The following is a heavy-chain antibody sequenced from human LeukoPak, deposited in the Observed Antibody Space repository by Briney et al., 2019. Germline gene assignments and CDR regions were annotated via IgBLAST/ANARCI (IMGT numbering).Heavy chain of an antibody. D-gene: IGHD1-26*01. J-gene: IGHJ4*02. Sequence: GGSLRLSCAASGFTFSTYAVSWVRQAPGKGLEWVSAISNSGGNTYYADSVKGRFTISRDNSKNTLYLQMNSLRAEDTAVYYCANRGSVGPYWGQGTLVTVSS. CDR2: ISNSGGNT. CDR3: ANRGSVGPY. V-gene: IGHV3-23*01. CDR1: GFTFSTYA.